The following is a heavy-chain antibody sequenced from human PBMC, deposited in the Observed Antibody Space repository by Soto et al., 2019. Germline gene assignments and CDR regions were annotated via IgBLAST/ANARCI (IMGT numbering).Heavy chain of an antibody. CDR3: ASHGYSYGYLFDY. CDR1: GGTFSSYA. CDR2: LIPIFGTA. J-gene: IGHJ4*02. Sequence: QVQLVQSGAEVKKPGSSVKVSCKASGGTFSSYAISWVRQAPGQGLEWMGGLIPIFGTANYAQKFQGRVTITADESTSTAYMALSSLRSEDTAVYYCASHGYSYGYLFDYWGQGTLVTVSS. D-gene: IGHD5-18*01. V-gene: IGHV1-69*12.